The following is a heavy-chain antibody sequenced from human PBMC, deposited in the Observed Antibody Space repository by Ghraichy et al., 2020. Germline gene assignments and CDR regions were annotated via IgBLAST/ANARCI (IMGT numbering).Heavy chain of an antibody. CDR3: ARVAWELLVGLDNWFDP. CDR1: GFTFSDYY. CDR2: ISSSSSYT. J-gene: IGHJ5*02. D-gene: IGHD1-26*01. Sequence: GGSLRLSCAASGFTFSDYYMSWIRQAPGKGLEWVSYISSSSSYTNYADSVKGRFTISRDNAKNSLYLQMNSLRAEDTAVYYCARVAWELLVGLDNWFDPWGQGTLVTVSS. V-gene: IGHV3-11*05.